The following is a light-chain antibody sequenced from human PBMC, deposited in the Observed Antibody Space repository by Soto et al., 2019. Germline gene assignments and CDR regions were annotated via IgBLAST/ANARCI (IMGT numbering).Light chain of an antibody. Sequence: DVVMTQSPLSLPVTLGQPASISCRSSQSLLYRDGNTSLSRFQQRPGQSPRRLIFQVSKRDFGVPDRFSGSGEGTDFTLKISRVEAEDVAVYYCMQGTHWPKWTFGQGTKVDIQ. J-gene: IGKJ1*01. CDR2: QVS. V-gene: IGKV2-30*01. CDR1: QSLLYRDGNTS. CDR3: MQGTHWPKWT.